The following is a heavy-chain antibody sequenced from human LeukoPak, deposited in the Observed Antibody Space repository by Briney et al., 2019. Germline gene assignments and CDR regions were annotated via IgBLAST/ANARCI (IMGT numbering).Heavy chain of an antibody. CDR1: GFTFSSYS. D-gene: IGHD2-2*01. J-gene: IGHJ1*01. V-gene: IGHV3-21*01. CDR3: APHCSSPSFYLYRYFQH. Sequence: GGSLGLSCAASGFTFSSYSMNWVRQAPGKGLEWVSSISSSSSYIYYADSVKGRFTISRDNAKNSLYLQMNSLRAEDTAVYYCAPHCSSPSFYLYRYFQHWGQGTLVTVSS. CDR2: ISSSSSYI.